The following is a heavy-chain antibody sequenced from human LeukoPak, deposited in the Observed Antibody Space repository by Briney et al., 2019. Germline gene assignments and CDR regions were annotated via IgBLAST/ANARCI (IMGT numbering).Heavy chain of an antibody. CDR2: ISSSSSTI. CDR1: GFTFSSYA. CDR3: APRYCSSTSCYAFAFDI. D-gene: IGHD2-2*01. V-gene: IGHV3-48*01. J-gene: IGHJ3*02. Sequence: GGSLRLSCAASGFTFSSYAMSWVRQAPGKGLEWVSYISSSSSTIYYADSVKGRFTISRDNAKNSLYLQMNSLRAEDTAVYYCAPRYCSSTSCYAFAFDIWGQGTMVTVSS.